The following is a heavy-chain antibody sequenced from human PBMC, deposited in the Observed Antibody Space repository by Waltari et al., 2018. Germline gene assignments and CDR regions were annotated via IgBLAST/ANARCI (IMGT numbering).Heavy chain of an antibody. CDR2: ISGSGGST. V-gene: IGHV3-23*01. D-gene: IGHD2-2*01. J-gene: IGHJ5*02. CDR3: QGGQLLVLDP. CDR1: GFTFSSYA. Sequence: EVQLLESGGGLVQPGGSLRLSCAASGFTFSSYAMSWVRQAPGKGLEWVSAISGSGGSTYDADSVKGRFTISRDNSKNTLYLQMNSLRAEDTAVYYCQGGQLLVLDPWGQGTLVTVSS.